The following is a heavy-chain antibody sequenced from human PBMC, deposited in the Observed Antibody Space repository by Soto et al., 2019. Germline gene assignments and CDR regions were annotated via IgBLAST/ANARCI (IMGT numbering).Heavy chain of an antibody. CDR2: ISGSGGST. V-gene: IGHV3-23*01. J-gene: IGHJ3*02. D-gene: IGHD2-15*01. Sequence: GGSLRLSCAASGFTFSSYAMSWVRQAPGKGLEWVSAISGSGGSTYYADSVKGRFTISRDNSKNTLYLQMNSLRAEDTAVYYCAKVGSIVVVVAADLDAFDIWGQGTMVTVSS. CDR3: AKVGSIVVVVAADLDAFDI. CDR1: GFTFSSYA.